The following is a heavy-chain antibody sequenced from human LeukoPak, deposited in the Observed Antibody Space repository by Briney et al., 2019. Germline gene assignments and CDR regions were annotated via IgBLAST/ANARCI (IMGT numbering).Heavy chain of an antibody. D-gene: IGHD3-10*01. J-gene: IGHJ4*02. Sequence: GGSLRLSCAASGFMFSSYWMRWVRQAPGKGLEWVGRIESKTDGGTTDYAAPGKGRFTISKHHSTHTQYLQMTSLKSEDTAVYYCTTYGSGRKFDYWGQGILVTVSS. CDR1: GFMFSSYW. V-gene: IGHV3-15*04. CDR2: IESKTDGGTT. CDR3: TTYGSGRKFDY.